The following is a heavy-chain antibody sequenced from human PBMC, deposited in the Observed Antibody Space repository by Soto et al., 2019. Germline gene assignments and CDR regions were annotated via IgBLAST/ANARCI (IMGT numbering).Heavy chain of an antibody. CDR3: ASGNRYNWNYFSAFDY. CDR2: INAGNGNT. V-gene: IGHV1-3*01. D-gene: IGHD1-7*01. J-gene: IGHJ4*02. CDR1: GYTFTSYA. Sequence: ASVKVSCKASGYTFTSYAMHWVRQAPGQRLEWMGWINAGNGNTKYSQKFQGRVTITRDTSASTAYMELSSLRSEDTAVYYCASGNRYNWNYFSAFDYWGQGXLGTVS.